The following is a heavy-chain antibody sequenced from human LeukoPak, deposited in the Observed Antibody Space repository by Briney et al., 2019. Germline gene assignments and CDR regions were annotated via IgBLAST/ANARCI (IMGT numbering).Heavy chain of an antibody. CDR1: GFTVSSSY. Sequence: PGGSLRLSCAASGFTVSSSYMYWVRQAPGKGLEWVSFFYRSDSTYYAESVRGRFTISRDNSKNTLYLLMNSLIPEDTAVYYCAREVVSTPSYFDSWGQGTLVTVSS. D-gene: IGHD2-15*01. CDR2: FYRSDST. J-gene: IGHJ4*02. CDR3: AREVVSTPSYFDS. V-gene: IGHV3-53*01.